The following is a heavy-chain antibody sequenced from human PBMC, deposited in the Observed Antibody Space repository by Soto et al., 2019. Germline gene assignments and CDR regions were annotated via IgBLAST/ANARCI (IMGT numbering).Heavy chain of an antibody. Sequence: SETLSLTCAVSGGSISSSNWWSWVRQPPGKGLEWIGEIYHSGSTNHNPSLKSRVTISVDKSKNQFSLKLSSVTAADTAVYYCARVLLWYAGFDYWGQGTLVTRLL. CDR2: IYHSGST. CDR3: ARVLLWYAGFDY. V-gene: IGHV4-4*02. D-gene: IGHD3-10*01. CDR1: GGSISSSNW. J-gene: IGHJ4*02.